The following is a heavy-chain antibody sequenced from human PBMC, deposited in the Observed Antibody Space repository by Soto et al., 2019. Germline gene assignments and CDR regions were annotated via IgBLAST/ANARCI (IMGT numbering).Heavy chain of an antibody. D-gene: IGHD3-10*01. CDR3: AREGFYSGSGTYSPPRYYGMDV. J-gene: IGHJ6*02. CDR1: GYTFSNYG. CDR2: ISDYNGNT. V-gene: IGHV1-18*01. Sequence: QVHLVQSGGEVKKPGASVKVSCRASGYTFSNYGISWVRQAPGQGLEWMGWISDYNGNTFYGEKFQGRVTMTTDTSTRTAFMELRSLRSDDTAVYYCAREGFYSGSGTYSPPRYYGMDVWGQGTTVTVSS.